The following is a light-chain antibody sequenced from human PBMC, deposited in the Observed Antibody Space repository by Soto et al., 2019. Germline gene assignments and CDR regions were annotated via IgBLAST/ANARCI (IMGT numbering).Light chain of an antibody. J-gene: IGLJ2*01. CDR1: TSDVGSYDY. CDR2: NVN. Sequence: QSALIQPPSVSGSPGQSVTISCTGTTSDVGSYDYVSWYQQHPGTVPKPMICNVNTQPSGVPDRISGSKSGNPASMTISGLQAEDEADYYCCSYAGSSTLVFGGGTKVTVL. V-gene: IGLV2-11*01. CDR3: CSYAGSSTLV.